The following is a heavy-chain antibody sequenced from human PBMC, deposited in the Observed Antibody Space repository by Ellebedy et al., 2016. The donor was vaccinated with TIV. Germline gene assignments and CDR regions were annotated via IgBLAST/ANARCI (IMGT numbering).Heavy chain of an antibody. CDR3: ARDQGGFGVVIRKWSWFDP. D-gene: IGHD3-3*01. J-gene: IGHJ5*02. Sequence: ASVKVSCKASGYTFTSYGISWVRQAPGQGLEWMGWISAYNGNTNYAQKLQGRVTMTTDTSTSTAYMELRSLRSDDTAVYYCARDQGGFGVVIRKWSWFDPWGQGTPVTVSS. CDR1: GYTFTSYG. V-gene: IGHV1-18*01. CDR2: ISAYNGNT.